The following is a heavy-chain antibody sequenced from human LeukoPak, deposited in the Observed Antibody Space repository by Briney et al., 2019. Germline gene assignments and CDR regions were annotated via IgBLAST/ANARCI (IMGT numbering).Heavy chain of an antibody. V-gene: IGHV4-59*08. CDR1: GGSISSYY. CDR2: IYYSGST. Sequence: SETLSLTCTVSGGSISSYYWSWIRQPPGKGLEWIGYIYYSGSTNYNPSLKSRVTISVDTSKNQFSLKLSSVTAADTAVYYCARVLTTVTTSHYYYGMDVWGQGTTVTVS. J-gene: IGHJ6*02. D-gene: IGHD4-17*01. CDR3: ARVLTTVTTSHYYYGMDV.